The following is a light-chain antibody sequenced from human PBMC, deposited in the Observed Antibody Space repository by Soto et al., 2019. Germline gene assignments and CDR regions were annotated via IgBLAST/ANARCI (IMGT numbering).Light chain of an antibody. CDR1: QSVGGTF. Sequence: EIVLTQSPGTLSLSPGEGATLSCRASQSVGGTFLAWYQQKGGQAPRLLIHGASNRATGIPDRFSGSGSGTDFTLTIGRLEPEDFAVYYCQQYGGSPRTFGQGTKVAVK. CDR2: GAS. CDR3: QQYGGSPRT. V-gene: IGKV3-20*01. J-gene: IGKJ1*01.